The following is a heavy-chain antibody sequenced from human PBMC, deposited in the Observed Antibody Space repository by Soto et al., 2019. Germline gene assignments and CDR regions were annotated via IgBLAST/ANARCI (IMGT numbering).Heavy chain of an antibody. CDR3: AREEGTVTYDY. Sequence: QVHLVQSGAEVRKPGSSVKVSCKASGGTSSTYTISWVRQAPGQGLEWMGRIIAVLGITNYAQSFQGRVTITAEKSTSTAYMELSSLRSEDRAVYYCAREEGTVTYDYWGQGTLVTVSS. V-gene: IGHV1-69*08. CDR2: IIAVLGIT. J-gene: IGHJ4*02. D-gene: IGHD4-17*01. CDR1: GGTSSTYT.